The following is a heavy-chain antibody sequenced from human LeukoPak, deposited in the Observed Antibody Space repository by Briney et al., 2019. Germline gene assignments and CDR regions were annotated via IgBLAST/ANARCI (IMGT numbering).Heavy chain of an antibody. CDR2: IRSGGSPI. CDR1: GFPFSTYG. Sequence: PGRSLRLSCAASGFPFSTYGMHWVRQAPGKGLEWVSYIRSGGSPIYYADSVRGRFTISRDKAKNSLYLQMNSLRDEDTAVYYCVRDPDALDYWGQGTLVTVSS. V-gene: IGHV3-48*02. CDR3: VRDPDALDY. J-gene: IGHJ4*02.